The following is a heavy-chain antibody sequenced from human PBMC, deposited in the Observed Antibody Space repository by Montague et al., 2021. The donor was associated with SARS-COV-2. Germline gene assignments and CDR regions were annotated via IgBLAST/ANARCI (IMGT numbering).Heavy chain of an antibody. V-gene: IGHV4-61*02. CDR2: IYTSGST. CDR3: ARLESSWWFFDY. Sequence: TLSLTCTVSGGSISSGSYYWSWIRQPAGKGLEWIGRIYTSGSTNYNPSLKSRVTISVDTSESQFSLKMTSVTAADTAVYYCARLESSWWFFDYWGQGTLVTVSS. J-gene: IGHJ4*02. D-gene: IGHD2-8*02. CDR1: GGSISSGSYY.